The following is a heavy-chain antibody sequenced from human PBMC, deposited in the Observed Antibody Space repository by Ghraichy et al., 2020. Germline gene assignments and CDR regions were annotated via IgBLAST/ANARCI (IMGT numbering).Heavy chain of an antibody. CDR1: GFSFSSYE. Sequence: GESLNISCVASGFSFSSYEMNWVRQAPGKGLEWVAYISGSSGTRFYADSVKGRFPISRDNAKSSLYLQMNSLTLEDTAIYYCARDQGDGYCSTDNCYGVDYWGLGTMVTVSS. J-gene: IGHJ4*02. V-gene: IGHV3-48*03. CDR2: ISGSSGTR. CDR3: ARDQGDGYCSTDNCYGVDY. D-gene: IGHD2-2*01.